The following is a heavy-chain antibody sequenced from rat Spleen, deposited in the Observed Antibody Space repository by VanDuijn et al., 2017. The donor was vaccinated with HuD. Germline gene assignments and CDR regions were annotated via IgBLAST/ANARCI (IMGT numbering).Heavy chain of an antibody. V-gene: IGHV2-13*01. J-gene: IGHJ3*01. CDR1: GFSLSNYG. CDR2: IWAGGGI. Sequence: QVQLKESGPGLVQPSQTLSLTCTVSGFSLSNYGVIWVRQPPGKGLDWMGTIWAGGGINYNSAVQSRLSISRDTSKSQVFLKMNSLQPEDTAMYFCARWKYTTDWFAYWGQGTLVTVSS. CDR3: ARWKYTTDWFAY. D-gene: IGHD1-6*01.